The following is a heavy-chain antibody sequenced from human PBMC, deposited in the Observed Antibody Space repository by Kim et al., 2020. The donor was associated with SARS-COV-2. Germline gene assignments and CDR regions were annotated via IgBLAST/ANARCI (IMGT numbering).Heavy chain of an antibody. CDR1: GFTFSSYA. J-gene: IGHJ4*02. CDR2: ITTSGGSR. D-gene: IGHD4-4*01. CDR3: AKKSNTYYFDY. V-gene: IGHV3-23*01. Sequence: GGSLRLSCAASGFTFSSYAMSWVRQAPGKGLEWVSAITTSGGSRYYADSVKGRFTISRDNSKNTLYLQMTRLRAEDTAVYYCAKKSNTYYFDYWGQGTLVTVSS.